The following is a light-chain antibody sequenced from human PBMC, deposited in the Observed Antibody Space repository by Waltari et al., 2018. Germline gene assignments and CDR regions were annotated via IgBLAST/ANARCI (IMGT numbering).Light chain of an antibody. V-gene: IGLV2-18*02. CDR1: SGDIGAYNR. CDR3: SSGTIDSTLV. Sequence: QSALTQPPSMSGSPGQSLTISCTGTSGDIGAYNRVSWYQQSPGTAPKRIIYAVTNRPSGVPDRFSASKSGNTASLTISGLQAEDEADYYCSSGTIDSTLVFGTGTKLTVL. J-gene: IGLJ2*01. CDR2: AVT.